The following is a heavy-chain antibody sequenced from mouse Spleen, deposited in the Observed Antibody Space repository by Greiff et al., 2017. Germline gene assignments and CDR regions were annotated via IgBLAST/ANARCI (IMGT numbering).Heavy chain of an antibody. Sequence: EVKLVESEGGLVQPGSSMKLSCTASGFTFSDYYMAWVRQVPEKGLEWVANINYDGSSTYYLDSLKSRFIISRDNAKNILYLQMISLKSEDTATYYCARDLPLRGYFDYWGQGTTLTVSS. CDR3: ARDLPLRGYFDY. CDR1: GFTFSDYY. CDR2: INYDGSST. D-gene: IGHD1-1*01. J-gene: IGHJ2*01. V-gene: IGHV5-16*01.